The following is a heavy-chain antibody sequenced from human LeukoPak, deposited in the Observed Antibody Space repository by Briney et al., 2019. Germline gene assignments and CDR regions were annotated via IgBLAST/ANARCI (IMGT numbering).Heavy chain of an antibody. CDR1: GFTFSSYS. Sequence: PGGSLRLSCAASGFTFSSYSMNWVRRAPGKGLEWVSSISTSSSYIYYADSVKGRFTISRDNAKNSLYLQMNSLRAEDTAVYYCARDLYRIVVVPHYFDYWGQGTLVTVSS. J-gene: IGHJ4*02. CDR3: ARDLYRIVVVPHYFDY. V-gene: IGHV3-21*01. CDR2: ISTSSSYI. D-gene: IGHD3-22*01.